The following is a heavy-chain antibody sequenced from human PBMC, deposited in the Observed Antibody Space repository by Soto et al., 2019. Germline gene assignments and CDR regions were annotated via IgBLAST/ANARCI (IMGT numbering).Heavy chain of an antibody. V-gene: IGHV4-39*01. J-gene: IGHJ4*02. CDR1: DGSISSRSYY. Sequence: SETLSLTCTVSDGSISSRSYYWGWIRQPPGKGLEWIGSIYFSGSTYYNPSLKSRVTISVDTSKSQFSLNLSSVAAADTAVYFCARGAYYYDSSGYLVDYWGQGTLVTVS. CDR3: ARGAYYYDSSGYLVDY. D-gene: IGHD3-22*01. CDR2: IYFSGST.